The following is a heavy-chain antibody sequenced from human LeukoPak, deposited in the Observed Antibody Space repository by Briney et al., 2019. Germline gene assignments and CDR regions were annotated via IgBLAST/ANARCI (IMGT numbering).Heavy chain of an antibody. Sequence: SETLSLTCTVSGGSISSGGYYWSWIRQHPGKGPEWIGYIYYSGSTYYNPSLKSRVTISVDTSKNQFSLKLSSVTAADTAVYYCARFSSTWSPTADDVFDIWGQGTMVTVSS. V-gene: IGHV4-31*03. CDR3: ARFSSTWSPTADDVFDI. J-gene: IGHJ3*02. CDR2: IYYSGST. D-gene: IGHD6-13*01. CDR1: GGSISSGGYY.